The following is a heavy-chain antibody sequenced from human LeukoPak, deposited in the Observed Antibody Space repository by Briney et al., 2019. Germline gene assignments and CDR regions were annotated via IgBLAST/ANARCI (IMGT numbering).Heavy chain of an antibody. CDR2: IYTSGST. J-gene: IGHJ3*02. V-gene: IGHV4-61*02. CDR1: GGSISSGSYY. CDR3: ARGSYDSTLPRAFDI. Sequence: SQTPSLTCTVSGGSISSGSYYWSWIRQPAGTGLEWIGRIYTSGSTNYNPSLKSRVTISVDTSKNQFSLKLSSVTAADTAVYYCARGSYDSTLPRAFDIWGQGTMVTVSS. D-gene: IGHD3-22*01.